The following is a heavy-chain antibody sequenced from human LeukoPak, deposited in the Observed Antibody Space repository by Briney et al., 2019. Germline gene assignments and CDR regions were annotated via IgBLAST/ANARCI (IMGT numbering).Heavy chain of an antibody. J-gene: IGHJ4*02. CDR3: AKDNPVLDS. V-gene: IGHV3-30*18. CDR2: ISKDETNK. Sequence: GGSLRPSCAASGFSFSTFGMHWVRQTPGKGLEWVSHISKDETNKYYADSVKGRFTISRDTSKNTLFLQMNSLRVEDTAVYYCAKDNPVLDSWGQGTLVTVSS. CDR1: GFSFSTFG.